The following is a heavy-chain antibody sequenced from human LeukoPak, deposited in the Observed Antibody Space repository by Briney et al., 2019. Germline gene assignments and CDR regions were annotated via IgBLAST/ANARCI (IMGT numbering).Heavy chain of an antibody. Sequence: PSETLSLTCTVSGGSISSYYWSWIRQPAGKGLGWIGRIYNSGNTNYNPSLKSRVTMSVDTSKNQFSLKLSSVTAADTAMYYCARDPDSSSWGYAFDIWDQGTMVTVSS. CDR1: GGSISSYY. J-gene: IGHJ3*02. V-gene: IGHV4-4*07. CDR2: IYNSGNT. CDR3: ARDPDSSSWGYAFDI. D-gene: IGHD6-13*01.